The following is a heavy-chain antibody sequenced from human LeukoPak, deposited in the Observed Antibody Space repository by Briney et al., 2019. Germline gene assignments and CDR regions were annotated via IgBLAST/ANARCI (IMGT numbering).Heavy chain of an antibody. J-gene: IGHJ6*02. D-gene: IGHD3-3*01. CDR3: AKGLVVEWLGGMDV. V-gene: IGHV3-9*01. CDR2: ISWNSRSI. Sequence: GRSLRLSCAASGFTFDDYAMHWVRQAPGKCLECFSGISWNSRSIGYADSVKGRSTISRDNAKNSLYLQMNSLRAEDTALYYCAKGLVVEWLGGMDVWGQGTTVTVSS. CDR1: GFTFDDYA.